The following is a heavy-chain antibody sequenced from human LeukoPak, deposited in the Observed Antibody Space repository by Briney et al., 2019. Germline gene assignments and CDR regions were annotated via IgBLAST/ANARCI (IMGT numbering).Heavy chain of an antibody. Sequence: PGGSLRLSCAASGFTFSNYGMHWVRQAPGKGLEWVAVIWYDGSNKYYADSVKGRFTISRDNSKNTLYLQMNSLRAEDTAVYYCAKELRIGCCSSTSCLDAFDIWGQGTMVTVSS. J-gene: IGHJ3*02. CDR3: AKELRIGCCSSTSCLDAFDI. D-gene: IGHD2-2*01. CDR1: GFTFSNYG. CDR2: IWYDGSNK. V-gene: IGHV3-33*06.